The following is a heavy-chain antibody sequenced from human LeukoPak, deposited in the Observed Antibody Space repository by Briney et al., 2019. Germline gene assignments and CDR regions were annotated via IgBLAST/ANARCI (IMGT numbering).Heavy chain of an antibody. D-gene: IGHD6-19*01. Sequence: GGSLRLSCAASGFTFSTYWMSWVRQAPGKGLEWVANLNQDGSEEYYVDSVKGRFTISRDNAKNSLYLQMNSLRAEDTAVYYCARTYPGIAKAGTFDYWGQGTLVTVSS. CDR3: ARTYPGIAKAGTFDY. CDR2: LNQDGSEE. CDR1: GFTFSTYW. V-gene: IGHV3-7*01. J-gene: IGHJ4*02.